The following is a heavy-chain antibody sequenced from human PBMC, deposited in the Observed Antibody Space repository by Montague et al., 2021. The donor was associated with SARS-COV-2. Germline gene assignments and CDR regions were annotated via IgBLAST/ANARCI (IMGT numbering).Heavy chain of an antibody. Sequence: SETLSLTCVVSDVSLSSSTWWSWVRQSPGKGLEWVGETYLSGFTXYNPSVKSRVTISLDDSRSQLSLRLTSVTAADTAVYFCARGGLGNRGFDYWGQGALVTVSS. D-gene: IGHD3/OR15-3a*01. V-gene: IGHV4-4*02. CDR2: TYLSGFT. CDR1: DVSLSSSTW. CDR3: ARGGLGNRGFDY. J-gene: IGHJ4*02.